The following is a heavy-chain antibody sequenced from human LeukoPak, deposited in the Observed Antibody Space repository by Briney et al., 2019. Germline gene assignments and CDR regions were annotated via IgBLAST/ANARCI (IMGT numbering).Heavy chain of an antibody. J-gene: IGHJ6*03. V-gene: IGHV7-4-1*02. CDR1: GYTFTSYA. Sequence: ASVKVSCKASGYTFTSYAMNWVRQAPGQGLEWMGWINTNTGNPTYAQGFTGRFVFSLDTSVSTAYLQISSLKAEDTAVYYCARRYGAYYYYYYYMDVWGKGTTVTISS. D-gene: IGHD4-17*01. CDR3: ARRYGAYYYYYYYMDV. CDR2: INTNTGNP.